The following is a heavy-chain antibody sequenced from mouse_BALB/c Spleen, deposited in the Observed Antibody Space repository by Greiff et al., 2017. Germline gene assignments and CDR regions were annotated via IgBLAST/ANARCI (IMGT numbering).Heavy chain of an antibody. CDR1: GFTFSSFG. D-gene: IGHD2-4*01. CDR2: ISSGSSTI. CDR3: ARDDYDWFAC. V-gene: IGHV5-17*02. Sequence: EVQGVESGGGLVQPGGSRKLSCAASGFTFSSFGMHWVRQAPEKGLEWVAYISSGSSTIYYADTVKGRFTISRDNPKNTLFLQMTSLRSEDTAMYYCARDDYDWFACWGQGTLVTVSA. J-gene: IGHJ3*01.